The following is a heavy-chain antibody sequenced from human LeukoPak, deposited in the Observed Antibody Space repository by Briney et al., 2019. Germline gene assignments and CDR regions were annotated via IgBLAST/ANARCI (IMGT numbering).Heavy chain of an antibody. Sequence: GSLRLSCAASGFTFSDYWMSWVRQAPGKGLEWVANIKYHGSDEHYVDSVRGRFTIYRDNAKNSLFLQMNSLRAEDTAVYYCARIGGSGTYWDYWGQGTLVTVSS. D-gene: IGHD3-10*01. CDR2: IKYHGSDE. J-gene: IGHJ4*02. CDR1: GFTFSDYW. V-gene: IGHV3-7*01. CDR3: ARIGGSGTYWDY.